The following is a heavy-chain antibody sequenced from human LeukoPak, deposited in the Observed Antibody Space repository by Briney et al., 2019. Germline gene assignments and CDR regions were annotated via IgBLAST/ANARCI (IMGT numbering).Heavy chain of an antibody. D-gene: IGHD6-13*01. J-gene: IGHJ6*03. Sequence: GGSLRLSCAASGFTFSVYSMNWVRQAPGKGLEWVSFITSSNYIKYADSVKGRFNISRDNAKNSLYLQMNSLRTEHTAVYYCATNPNTWYRGGVYFHLDVWGKGTTVTVSS. CDR3: ATNPNTWYRGGVYFHLDV. V-gene: IGHV3-21*01. CDR1: GFTFSVYS. CDR2: ITSSNYI.